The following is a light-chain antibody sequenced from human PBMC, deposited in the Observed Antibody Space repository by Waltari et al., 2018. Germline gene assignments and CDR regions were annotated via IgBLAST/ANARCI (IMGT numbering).Light chain of an antibody. CDR2: GNY. CDR1: SSNIGSNS. V-gene: IGLV1-44*01. CDR3: AAWDDSLNGVV. Sequence: QSVLTQPPSASGTPGQRVTISCSGSSSNIGSNSVNWYQQLPGTAPKLLVYGNYQGPSGVPDRVSGSKSGTSASLAISGLQSQDEADYYCAAWDDSLNGVVFGGGTKLTV. J-gene: IGLJ2*01.